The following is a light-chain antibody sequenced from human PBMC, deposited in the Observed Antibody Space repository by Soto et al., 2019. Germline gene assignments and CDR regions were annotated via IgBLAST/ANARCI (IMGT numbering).Light chain of an antibody. Sequence: QSVLTHPASVSGVPVQSIPISYTRTSSDVGGYNYVSWYQQHPGKAPKLMIYDVRNRPSWVSNRFSGSKSVNTASLTISGLQAEDEADYYCSSYTTISSYVVGTGTKVTVL. CDR1: SSDVGGYNY. CDR3: SSYTTISSYV. V-gene: IGLV2-14*01. CDR2: DVR. J-gene: IGLJ1*01.